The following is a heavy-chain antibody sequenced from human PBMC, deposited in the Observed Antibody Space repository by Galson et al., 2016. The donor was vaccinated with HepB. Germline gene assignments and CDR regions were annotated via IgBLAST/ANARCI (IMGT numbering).Heavy chain of an antibody. CDR2: ISYDGTNK. CDR3: AKNPAELDYYGMDV. V-gene: IGHV3-30*04. J-gene: IGHJ6*02. CDR1: GFTFSSYA. D-gene: IGHD1-26*01. Sequence: SLRLSCAASGFTFSSYAMHWVRQAPGKGLEWVAVISYDGTNKYYADSVKGRFTIARDDSKNTLYLQMNILRSDDTAVYYCAKNPAELDYYGMDVWGQGTTVTVSS.